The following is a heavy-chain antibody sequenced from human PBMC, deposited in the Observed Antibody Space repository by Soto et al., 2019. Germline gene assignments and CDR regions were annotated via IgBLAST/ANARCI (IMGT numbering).Heavy chain of an antibody. D-gene: IGHD3-3*01. V-gene: IGHV3-9*01. Sequence: VQLVESGGDLVQPGGSLRLSCAASGFTFSDHAMHWVRQVPGRGLEWVSGISWDSATLDYGDSVKGRFTISRDNDQNPLYLQLNSLGPEDTAIYFCPKDYRRVWSEPVEGSHAYYGMDVRGQGTTVTVAS. CDR2: ISWDSATL. CDR1: GFTFSDHA. CDR3: PKDYRRVWSEPVEGSHAYYGMDV. J-gene: IGHJ6*02.